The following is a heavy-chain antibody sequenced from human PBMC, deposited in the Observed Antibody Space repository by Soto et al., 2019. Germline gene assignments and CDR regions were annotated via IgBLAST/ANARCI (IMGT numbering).Heavy chain of an antibody. CDR1: GGSFSGYY. V-gene: IGHV4-34*01. CDR2: INHSGST. J-gene: IGHJ4*02. CDR3: ARVVRGVIYY. Sequence: QVQLQQWGAGLLKPSGTLSLTCAVYGGSFSGYYWSWIRQPPGKGLEWIGEINHSGSTNYNPSLKSRVTISVDTSKNQFSLKLSSVTAADTAVYYCARVVRGVIYYWGQGTLVTVSS. D-gene: IGHD3-10*01.